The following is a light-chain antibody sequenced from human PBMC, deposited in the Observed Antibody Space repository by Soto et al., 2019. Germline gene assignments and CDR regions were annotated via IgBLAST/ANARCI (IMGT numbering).Light chain of an antibody. V-gene: IGKV3-20*01. CDR1: QSVSSSY. Sequence: EIVLTQSPGTLSLSPGERATLSCRASQSVSSSYLAWYPQKPGQAPRLLIYGASSRATGIPDRFSGSGSGTDFTLTISRLEPEDCAGYYCQQYGSLLTFGPGTKVDSK. CDR3: QQYGSLLT. J-gene: IGKJ3*01. CDR2: GAS.